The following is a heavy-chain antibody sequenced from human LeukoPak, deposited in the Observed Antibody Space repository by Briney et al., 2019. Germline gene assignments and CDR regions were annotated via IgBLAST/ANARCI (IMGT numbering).Heavy chain of an antibody. J-gene: IGHJ5*02. Sequence: SQTLSLTCAISGDSVSSNSAAWNWIRQSPSRGLEWLGRTYYRSKWYNDYAVSVKSRMTINPDPSKNQLSLQLNSVTPEDTAVYYCARVGGYPDNWFDPWGQGTLVTVSS. CDR1: GDSVSSNSAA. CDR2: TYYRSKWYN. V-gene: IGHV6-1*01. D-gene: IGHD1-26*01. CDR3: ARVGGYPDNWFDP.